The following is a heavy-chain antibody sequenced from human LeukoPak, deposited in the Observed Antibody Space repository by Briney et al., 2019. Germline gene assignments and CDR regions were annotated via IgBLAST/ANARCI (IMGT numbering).Heavy chain of an antibody. J-gene: IGHJ4*02. CDR1: GFTFSSSA. CDR2: IWYDGSNK. V-gene: IGHV3-33*08. Sequence: QPGGSLRLSCAASGFTFSSSAMSWVRQVPGKGLEWVAVIWYDGSNKYYADSVKGRFTISRDNSKNTLYLQMNSLRAEDTAVYYCARDGDYVFDYWGQGTLVTVSS. D-gene: IGHD4-17*01. CDR3: ARDGDYVFDY.